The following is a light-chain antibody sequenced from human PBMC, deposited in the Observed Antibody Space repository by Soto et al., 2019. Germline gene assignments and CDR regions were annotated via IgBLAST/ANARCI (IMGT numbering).Light chain of an antibody. V-gene: IGKV1-33*01. CDR3: QQSYSTPLT. J-gene: IGKJ4*01. CDR1: QDINSY. Sequence: DIQMTQSPSSLSASAGDRVTITCQASQDINSYLAWYQQKPGKAPKFLIFDAFNLETGVPSRFSGSGSGTDFTFTISNLQPEDFATYYCQQSYSTPLTFGGGTKVDIK. CDR2: DAF.